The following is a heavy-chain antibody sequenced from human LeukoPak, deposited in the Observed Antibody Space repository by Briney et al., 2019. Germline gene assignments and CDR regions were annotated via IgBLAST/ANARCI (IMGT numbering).Heavy chain of an antibody. J-gene: IGHJ6*03. CDR1: GGSFSGYY. Sequence: SETLSLTCAVYGGSFSGYYWSWIRQPPGKGLEWIGEINHSGSTNYNPSLKSRVTISVDTSKNQFSLKLSSVTAADTAVYYCARLFDGSGSYNYYYYYMDVWGKGTTVTISS. V-gene: IGHV4-34*01. D-gene: IGHD3-10*01. CDR2: INHSGST. CDR3: ARLFDGSGSYNYYYYYMDV.